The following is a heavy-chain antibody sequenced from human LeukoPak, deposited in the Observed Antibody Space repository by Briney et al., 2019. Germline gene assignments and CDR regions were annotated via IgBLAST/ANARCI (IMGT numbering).Heavy chain of an antibody. V-gene: IGHV4-30-4*01. CDR3: ASRSTYYYDSSGYYLQYFQR. D-gene: IGHD3-22*01. Sequence: SETLSLTCTVSGGSISSGDFYWSWIRQPPGKGLEWIGYISYSGSTYYNPSLKSRVTISVDTSKNQFSLKLSSVTAADTAVYYCASRSTYYYDSSGYYLQYFQRWGQGTLVTVSS. J-gene: IGHJ1*01. CDR1: GGSISSGDFY. CDR2: ISYSGST.